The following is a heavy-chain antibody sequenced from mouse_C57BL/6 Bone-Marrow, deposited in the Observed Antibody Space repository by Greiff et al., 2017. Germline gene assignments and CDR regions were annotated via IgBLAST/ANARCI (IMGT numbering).Heavy chain of an antibody. D-gene: IGHD1-2*01. CDR3: ACYTTALYFDY. V-gene: IGHV14-2*01. CDR1: GFNIKDYY. J-gene: IGHJ2*01. CDR2: IDPEDGET. Sequence: EVKLMESGAELVKPGASVKLSCTASGFNIKDYYMHWVKQRTEQGLEWIGRIDPEDGETKYAPKFQGKATITADTSSNTAYLQLSSLTSEDTAVYYCACYTTALYFDYWGQGTTLTVSS.